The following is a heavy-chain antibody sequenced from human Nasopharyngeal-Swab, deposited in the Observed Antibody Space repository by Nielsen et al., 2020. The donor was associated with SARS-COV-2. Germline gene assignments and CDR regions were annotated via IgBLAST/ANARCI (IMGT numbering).Heavy chain of an antibody. V-gene: IGHV3-23*01. CDR3: ASSALNYGSGSPSSWFDP. D-gene: IGHD3-10*01. J-gene: IGHJ5*02. Sequence: GSLKISCAASGFTFSTAMSWVRQAPGKGLECVSGIGGSGVKIYYAESVKGRFTISRDNSKNTLYLQMNSLRAEDTAVYYCASSALNYGSGSPSSWFDPWGQGTLVTVSS. CDR2: IGGSGVKI. CDR1: GFTFSTA.